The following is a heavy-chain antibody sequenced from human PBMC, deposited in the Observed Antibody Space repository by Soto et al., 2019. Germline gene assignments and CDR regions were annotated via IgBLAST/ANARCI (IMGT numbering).Heavy chain of an antibody. J-gene: IGHJ5*02. CDR2: INHSGST. Sequence: SETLSLTCAVYGGSFSGYYCSWIRQPPGKGLEWIGEINHSGSTNYNPSLKSRVTISVDTSKNKFSLKLRSVTAADTAVYYCARGRFSSGYYYRGLTRFDPSGQGTLLTLSS. D-gene: IGHD3-22*01. V-gene: IGHV4-34*01. CDR3: ARGRFSSGYYYRGLTRFDP. CDR1: GGSFSGYY.